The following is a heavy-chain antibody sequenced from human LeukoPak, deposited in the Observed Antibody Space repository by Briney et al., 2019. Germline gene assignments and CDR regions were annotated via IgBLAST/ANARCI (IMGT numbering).Heavy chain of an antibody. V-gene: IGHV1-18*01. CDR2: ISAYNGNT. CDR3: GRGGRSGKILGY. Sequence: ATVKLFCGASGYTFTSYDISWVRQASRQALVWVGWISAYNGNTNYAQKLQGRVTMTTDTSTSTGYMELRSLRSDDTAVYYCGRGGRSGKILGYWGQGTLVTVSS. CDR1: GYTFTSYD. J-gene: IGHJ4*02. D-gene: IGHD2/OR15-2a*01.